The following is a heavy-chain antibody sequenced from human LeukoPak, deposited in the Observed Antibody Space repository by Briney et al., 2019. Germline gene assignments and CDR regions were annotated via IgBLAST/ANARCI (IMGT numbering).Heavy chain of an antibody. V-gene: IGHV3-23*01. CDR3: GYCSGGTCYSHAFEI. CDR2: IGGSGAYT. D-gene: IGHD2-15*01. J-gene: IGHJ3*02. Sequence: GGSLRLSCAASGFTFSSYAMSWVRQAPGKGLGWVSAIGGSGAYTFYADSVKGRFTISRDNSKNTLYLQMNSLRAEDTAIYYCGYCSGGTCYSHAFEIWGQGTMVTVSS. CDR1: GFTFSSYA.